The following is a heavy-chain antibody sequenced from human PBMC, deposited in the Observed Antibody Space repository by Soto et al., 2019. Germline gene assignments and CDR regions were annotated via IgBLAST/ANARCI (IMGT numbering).Heavy chain of an antibody. V-gene: IGHV3-23*01. J-gene: IGHJ4*02. Sequence: EVQLLESGGGLVQPGGSLRLSCAASGFTFSTYAMTWVRQAPGKGLEWVSSISGSAGTTYYADSVKGRFTISRDNSKNTLYLQKNSLGAEDTAVFYCEKREDCGGFTCYWPGTFDSWGQGTLVTVS. CDR2: ISGSAGTT. CDR1: GFTFSTYA. CDR3: EKREDCGGFTCYWPGTFDS. D-gene: IGHD2-21*01.